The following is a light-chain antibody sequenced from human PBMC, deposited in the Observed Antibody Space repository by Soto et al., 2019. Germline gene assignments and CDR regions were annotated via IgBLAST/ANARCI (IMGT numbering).Light chain of an antibody. CDR1: QNIRSW. CDR3: QHYNGY. V-gene: IGKV1-5*01. Sequence: DMPMTQSPTTLSASVGDRVTINCRASQNIRSWLAWYQQKPGKAPKVLIYDASTLESGVPSRFSGSGFGTEFTLTISSLQPDDFATYYCQHYNGYFGQGTKVDIK. CDR2: DAS. J-gene: IGKJ2*01.